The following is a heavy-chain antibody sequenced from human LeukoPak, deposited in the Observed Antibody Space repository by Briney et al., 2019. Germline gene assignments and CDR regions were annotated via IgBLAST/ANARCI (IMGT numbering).Heavy chain of an antibody. J-gene: IGHJ6*02. CDR1: GYTFTSYY. D-gene: IGHD3-3*01. V-gene: IGHV1-46*01. Sequence: SVKVSCKASGYTFTSYYMHWVRQAPGQGLEWMGIINPRGGSTSYAQKFQGRVTMTRDTSTSTVYMELSSLRSEDTAVYYCAREGSTIFGVVHYYYYYYGMDVWGQGTTVTVSS. CDR2: INPRGGST. CDR3: AREGSTIFGVVHYYYYYYGMDV.